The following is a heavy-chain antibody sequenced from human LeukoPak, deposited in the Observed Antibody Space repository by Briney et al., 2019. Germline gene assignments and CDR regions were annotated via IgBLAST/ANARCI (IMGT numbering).Heavy chain of an antibody. CDR1: GFSFSSFA. J-gene: IGHJ5*02. D-gene: IGHD4-17*01. CDR2: ITGGHYAT. Sequence: TGGSLRLSCAASGFSFSSFAMTWVRQAPGKGLEWVSSITGGHYATYNTDYVKGRFTISRDNAKNTLYLQLNSLRADDTAIYYCTKDPNGDYIGAFDPWGQGTLVTVSS. V-gene: IGHV3-23*01. CDR3: TKDPNGDYIGAFDP.